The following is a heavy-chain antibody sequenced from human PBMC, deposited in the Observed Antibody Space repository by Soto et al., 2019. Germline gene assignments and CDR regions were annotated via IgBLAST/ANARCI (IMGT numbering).Heavy chain of an antibody. Sequence: QLQLQESGPGLVKPSETLSLTCTVSGGSISSSSYYWGWIRQPPGKGLEWIGSIYYSGSTYYNPSLKSRVTISVDTSKNQFSLKLSSVTAADTAVYYCARHLAVATPPDYWGQGTLVTVSS. D-gene: IGHD6-19*01. CDR2: IYYSGST. V-gene: IGHV4-39*01. CDR1: GGSISSSSYY. J-gene: IGHJ4*02. CDR3: ARHLAVATPPDY.